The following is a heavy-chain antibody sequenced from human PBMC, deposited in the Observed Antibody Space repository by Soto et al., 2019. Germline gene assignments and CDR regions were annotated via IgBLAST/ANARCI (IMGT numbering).Heavy chain of an antibody. Sequence: QVQLVESGEGVAGPGRSLGRSCGASDFALSGFDLHWVRQAPGKGLEWEAVISYDGGNKYYADSLKGRFTISRDNYKNTLYLQMNSLRPADPAVFYCARGGYRSTYIPSDYWGQGTLVTVSS. CDR3: ARGGYRSTYIPSDY. CDR2: ISYDGGNK. J-gene: IGHJ4*02. V-gene: IGHV3-30-3*01. D-gene: IGHD6-13*01. CDR1: DFALSGFD.